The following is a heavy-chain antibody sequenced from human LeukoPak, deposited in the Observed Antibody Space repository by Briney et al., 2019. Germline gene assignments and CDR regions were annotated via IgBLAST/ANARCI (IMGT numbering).Heavy chain of an antibody. J-gene: IGHJ4*02. CDR1: GFTFSRYW. Sequence: GGSLRLSCAASGFTFSRYWMSWVRQAPGKGLEWVANIKEDGSEKYYVDSVKGRLTISRDNAKNSLYLQMNSLRAEDTAVYYCARDHDYTFDYWGQGTLVTVSS. V-gene: IGHV3-7*01. D-gene: IGHD4-11*01. CDR2: IKEDGSEK. CDR3: ARDHDYTFDY.